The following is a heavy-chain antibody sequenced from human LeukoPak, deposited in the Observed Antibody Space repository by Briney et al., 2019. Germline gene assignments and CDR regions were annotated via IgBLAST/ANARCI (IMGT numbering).Heavy chain of an antibody. D-gene: IGHD4-17*01. V-gene: IGHV1-2*02. Sequence: GPSVKLSCKASGYTFTGYDMHWVRQAPGQGLEWMGWINPNSGGTNYAQKFQGRVTMTRDTSISTAYMELSRLRSDDTAMYYCARRGGKNYGDYLLYYYYMDVWGKGTTVTVSS. CDR3: ARRGGKNYGDYLLYYYYMDV. J-gene: IGHJ6*03. CDR1: GYTFTGYD. CDR2: INPNSGGT.